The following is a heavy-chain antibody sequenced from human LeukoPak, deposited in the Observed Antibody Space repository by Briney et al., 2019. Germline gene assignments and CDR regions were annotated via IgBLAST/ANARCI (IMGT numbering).Heavy chain of an antibody. CDR2: INTDGSVT. CDR1: GFTLSTHC. Sequence: PGGSLRLSCAASGFTLSTHCMHWVRRAPGKGLVCVSQINTDGSVTTYADSVKGRFTISRDNAKNTLYLQMNSLRAEDTAVYYCARWTYASDGSGYWGQGTLVTVSS. J-gene: IGHJ4*02. V-gene: IGHV3-74*01. CDR3: ARWTYASDGSGY. D-gene: IGHD3-16*01.